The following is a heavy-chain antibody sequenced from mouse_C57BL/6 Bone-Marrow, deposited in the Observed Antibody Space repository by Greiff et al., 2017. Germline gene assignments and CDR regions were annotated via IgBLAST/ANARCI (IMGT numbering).Heavy chain of an antibody. Sequence: QVQLQQPGAELVKPGASVKLSCKASGYTFTSYWMHWVKQRPGRGLEWIGRIDPNSGGTKYNEKFKGKATLTVDKPSSTAYMQLSSLTSEDSAVYYCARGSIYYDLYYAMDYWGQGTSVTVSS. J-gene: IGHJ4*01. CDR3: ARGSIYYDLYYAMDY. CDR1: GYTFTSYW. D-gene: IGHD2-4*01. V-gene: IGHV1-72*01. CDR2: IDPNSGGT.